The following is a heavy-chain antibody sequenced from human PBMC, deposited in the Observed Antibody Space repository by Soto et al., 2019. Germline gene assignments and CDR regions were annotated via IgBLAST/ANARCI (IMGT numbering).Heavy chain of an antibody. CDR3: AKVGPYDSGSYMFRYNSSGP. CDR1: CASITSGGYY. V-gene: IGHV4-31*03. CDR2: MYYSGVT. J-gene: IGHJ5*02. D-gene: IGHD3-10*01. Sequence: SETPSLTCPFSCASITSGGYYWSWIRQDPGEGLEWIGYMYYSGVTWYNPSLQSRVTISVDTSKNQFSLKVNSVTAADTAVYYCAKVGPYDSGSYMFRYNSSGPWGPGTLVTLSS.